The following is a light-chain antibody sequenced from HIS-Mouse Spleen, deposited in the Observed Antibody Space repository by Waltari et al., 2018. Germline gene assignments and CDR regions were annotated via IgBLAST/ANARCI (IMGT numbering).Light chain of an antibody. J-gene: IGLJ3*02. CDR3: AAWDDSLNGWV. Sequence: QSVLTQPPSASGTPGPRVTISCSGSSSNIGSNTVNWYQQPPGTAPNLLIFSNHQRPSGVPDRFSGSKSGTSASLAMSGLQSEDEADYYCAAWDDSLNGWVFGGGTKLTVL. CDR1: SSNIGSNT. V-gene: IGLV1-44*01. CDR2: SNH.